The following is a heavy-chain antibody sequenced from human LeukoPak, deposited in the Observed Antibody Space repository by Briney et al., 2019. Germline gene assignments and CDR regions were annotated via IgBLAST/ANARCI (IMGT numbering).Heavy chain of an antibody. CDR3: AKDREEMTTVWYFDL. Sequence: GGSLRLSCAASGFTLSRYGMHWVRQASGKGLEWVALISYDGSNKYYADSVKGRFTISRDNSKNTLYLQMNTLRPEDTAFYYCAKDREEMTTVWYFDLWGRGTLVTVSS. CDR2: ISYDGSNK. V-gene: IGHV3-30*18. D-gene: IGHD4-11*01. CDR1: GFTLSRYG. J-gene: IGHJ2*01.